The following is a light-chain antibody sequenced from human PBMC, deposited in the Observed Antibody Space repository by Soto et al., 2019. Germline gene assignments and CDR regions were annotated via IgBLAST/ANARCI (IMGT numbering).Light chain of an antibody. CDR2: GAS. CDR1: QSVSSN. Sequence: EIVMTQSPATLSVSPGERATLSCRASQSVSSNLAWYQQKPGQAPRLLIYGASTRPTGIPARFSGSGSGTECTLTISSLQSEDFAVYYCQQYNNWPRTFGQGTKVEIK. V-gene: IGKV3-15*01. CDR3: QQYNNWPRT. J-gene: IGKJ1*01.